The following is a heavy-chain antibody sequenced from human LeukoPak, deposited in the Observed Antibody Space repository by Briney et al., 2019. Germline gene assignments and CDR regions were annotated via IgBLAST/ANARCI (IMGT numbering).Heavy chain of an antibody. Sequence: SETLSLTCAVSGYSISSGYYWGWIRQPPGKGLEWIGSIYHSGSTYYNPSLKSRVTLSVDTSKNQFSLKLSSVTAADTAVYYCARGLYYYDSSGSDYWGQGTLVTVSS. D-gene: IGHD3-22*01. V-gene: IGHV4-38-2*01. J-gene: IGHJ4*02. CDR1: GYSISSGYY. CDR2: IYHSGST. CDR3: ARGLYYYDSSGSDY.